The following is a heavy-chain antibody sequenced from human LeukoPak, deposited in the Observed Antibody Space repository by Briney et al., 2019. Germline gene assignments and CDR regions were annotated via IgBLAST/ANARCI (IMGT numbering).Heavy chain of an antibody. V-gene: IGHV3-21*01. CDR3: ARDFSSEWLAPQNYFDY. CDR2: ISSSSSYI. Sequence: GGSLRLSCAASGFTFSSYSMNWVRQAPGKGLEWVSSISSSSSYIYYADSVKGRFTISRDNAKNSLYLQMNSLRAEDTAVYYCARDFSSEWLAPQNYFDYWGQGTLVTVSS. J-gene: IGHJ4*02. D-gene: IGHD6-19*01. CDR1: GFTFSSYS.